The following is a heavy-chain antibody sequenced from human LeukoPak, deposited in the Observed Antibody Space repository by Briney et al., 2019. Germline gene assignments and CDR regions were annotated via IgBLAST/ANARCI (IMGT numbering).Heavy chain of an antibody. Sequence: HPGGSLRLSCAASGFTFSSYAMSWVRQAPGKGLEWVSAISGSGGSTYYADSVKGRFTISRDNSKNTLYLQMNSLRAEDTAVYYCAKDKSSNIVVVPAARTVAFDIWGQGTMVTVSS. CDR2: ISGSGGST. J-gene: IGHJ3*02. D-gene: IGHD2-2*01. CDR1: GFTFSSYA. CDR3: AKDKSSNIVVVPAARTVAFDI. V-gene: IGHV3-23*01.